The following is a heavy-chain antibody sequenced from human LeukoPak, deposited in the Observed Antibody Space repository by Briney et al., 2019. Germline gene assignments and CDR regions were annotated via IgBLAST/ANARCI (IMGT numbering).Heavy chain of an antibody. D-gene: IGHD6-6*01. CDR1: GYTFTSYY. V-gene: IGHV1-46*01. CDR2: INPSGGST. J-gene: IGHJ5*02. Sequence: ASVKVSCKASGYTFTSYYMHWARQAPGQGLEWMGIINPSGGSTSYAQKFQGRVTMTRDTSTSTVYMELSSLRSEDTAVYYCARDSIPSIAARPAWFDPWGQGTLVTVSS. CDR3: ARDSIPSIAARPAWFDP.